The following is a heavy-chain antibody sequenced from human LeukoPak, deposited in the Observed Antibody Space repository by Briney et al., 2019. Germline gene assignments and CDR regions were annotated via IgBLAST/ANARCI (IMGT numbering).Heavy chain of an antibody. CDR2: IKPDGGDK. D-gene: IGHD5-24*01. CDR3: GRQTERDAYNRY. V-gene: IGHV3-7*05. J-gene: IGHJ4*02. Sequence: GGSLRLSCAASGFTFSDYYMTWVRQAPGKGLEWVANIKPDGGDKHYVDSVQGRFTIYRDNAKNSLYLQMNSLRAEDTAMYYCGRQTERDAYNRYWGQGTLVTVSS. CDR1: GFTFSDYY.